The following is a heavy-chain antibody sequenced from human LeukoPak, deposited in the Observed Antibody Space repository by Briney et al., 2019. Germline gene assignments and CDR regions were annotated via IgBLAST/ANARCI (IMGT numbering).Heavy chain of an antibody. CDR3: ARERWWGNDAFDI. V-gene: IGHV4-61*02. Sequence: SQTLSLTCTVSGGSISSGSYYWSWIRQPAGKVLEWIGRIYTSGSTNYNPSLKGRVTISVDTSKNQFSLKLGSVTAADTAVYYCARERWWGNDAFDIWGQGTMVTVSS. CDR1: GGSISSGSYY. CDR2: IYTSGST. D-gene: IGHD2-15*01. J-gene: IGHJ3*02.